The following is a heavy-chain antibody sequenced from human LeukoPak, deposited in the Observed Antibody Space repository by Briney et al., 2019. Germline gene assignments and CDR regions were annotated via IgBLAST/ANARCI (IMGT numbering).Heavy chain of an antibody. J-gene: IGHJ3*02. CDR3: ARRGYCSSTSCRGVGAFDI. Sequence: GESLKISCXGSGYSFTSYWIGWVRQMPGKGLEWMGIIYPGDSDTRYSPSFQGQVTISADKSISTAYLQWSSLKASDTAMYYCARRGYCSSTSCRGVGAFDIWGQGTMVTVSS. D-gene: IGHD2-2*01. V-gene: IGHV5-51*01. CDR1: GYSFTSYW. CDR2: IYPGDSDT.